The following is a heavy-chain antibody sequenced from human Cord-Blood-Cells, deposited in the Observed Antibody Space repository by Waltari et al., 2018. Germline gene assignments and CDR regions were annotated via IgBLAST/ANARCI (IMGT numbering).Heavy chain of an antibody. V-gene: IGHV3-23*04. D-gene: IGHD3-3*01. J-gene: IGHJ3*02. Sequence: EVQLVESGGGLVQPGGSLRLSCAASGFTFSSYAMSWVRQAPGKGLEWVSAISGSGGSTYYADAVKGRFTISGDNSKNTLYLQMNSLRAEDTAVYYCAKEAGYDFWSGYSPDAFDIWGQGTMVTVSS. CDR2: ISGSGGST. CDR1: GFTFSSYA. CDR3: AKEAGYDFWSGYSPDAFDI.